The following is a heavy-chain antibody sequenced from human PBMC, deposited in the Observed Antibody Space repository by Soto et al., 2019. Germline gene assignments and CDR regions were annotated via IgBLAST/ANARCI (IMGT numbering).Heavy chain of an antibody. CDR1: GGSISSGGYY. Sequence: TLSLTCTVSGGSISSGGYYWSWIRQHPGKGLEWIGYIYYSGSTYYNPSLKSRVTISVDTSKNQFSLKLSSVTAADTAVYYCARVLMGITMVRGASSRFDPWGQGTLVTVSS. CDR2: IYYSGST. V-gene: IGHV4-31*03. CDR3: ARVLMGITMVRGASSRFDP. D-gene: IGHD3-10*01. J-gene: IGHJ5*02.